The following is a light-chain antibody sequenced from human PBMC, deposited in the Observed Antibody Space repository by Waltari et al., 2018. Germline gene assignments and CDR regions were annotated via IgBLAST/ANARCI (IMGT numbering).Light chain of an antibody. J-gene: IGKJ1*01. CDR1: QSINTW. V-gene: IGKV1-5*03. Sequence: DIEMTQYTSTRSASVRDRVTITCRASQSINTWLAWYQQKPGQDPKVLLYEASNLQRGVPSRFSGSGSGTEFTLTISSLQADDVATYYCQQYDNAWTFGPGTKVEIK. CDR2: EAS. CDR3: QQYDNAWT.